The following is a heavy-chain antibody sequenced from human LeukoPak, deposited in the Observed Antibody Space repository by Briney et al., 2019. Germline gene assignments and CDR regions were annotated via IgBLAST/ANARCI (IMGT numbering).Heavy chain of an antibody. D-gene: IGHD2-21*02. V-gene: IGHV3-21*01. CDR1: GFTFSSYS. CDR2: ISSSSSYI. Sequence: GGSLRLSCAASGFTFSSYSMNWVRQAPGKGLEWVSSISSSSSYIYYADSVKGRFTISGDNAKNSLYLQMNSLRAEDTAVYYCARDGPVPVVTGKDPGFDYWGQGTLVTVSS. J-gene: IGHJ4*02. CDR3: ARDGPVPVVTGKDPGFDY.